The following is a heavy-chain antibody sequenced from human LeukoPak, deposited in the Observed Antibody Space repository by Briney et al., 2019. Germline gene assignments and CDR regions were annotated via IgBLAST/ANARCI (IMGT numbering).Heavy chain of an antibody. V-gene: IGHV1-58*02. J-gene: IGHJ4*02. CDR3: ARGLRIAARRDLGY. CDR2: IVVGSGNT. Sequence: SVKVSCKASGFTFTSSAMQWVRQARGQRLEWIGWIVVGSGNTNYAQKFQERVTITRDMSTSTAYMELSRLRSDDTAVYYCARGLRIAARRDLGYWGQGTLVTVSS. CDR1: GFTFTSSA. D-gene: IGHD6-6*01.